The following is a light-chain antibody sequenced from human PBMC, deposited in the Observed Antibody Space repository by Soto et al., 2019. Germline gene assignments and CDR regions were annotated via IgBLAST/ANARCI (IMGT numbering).Light chain of an antibody. Sequence: AIRMTQSPSSFSASTGDGVTITCRASQGISSYLAWYQQKPGKAPKLLIYAASTLKSGVPSMFSGSGSGTDFTLTISCLQSEDFATYYCQQYYSYPLTFGGGTKVEIK. J-gene: IGKJ4*01. CDR1: QGISSY. V-gene: IGKV1-8*01. CDR3: QQYYSYPLT. CDR2: AAS.